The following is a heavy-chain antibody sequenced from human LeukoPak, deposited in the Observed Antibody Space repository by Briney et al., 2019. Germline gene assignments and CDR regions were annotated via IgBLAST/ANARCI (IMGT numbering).Heavy chain of an antibody. D-gene: IGHD3-10*01. Sequence: PSETLSLTCTVSGGSISSSSYYWGWIRQPPGKGLEWIGSIYYSGSTYYNPSLKSRVTISVDTSKNQFSLKLSSVTAADTAVYYCARTMVRGVIINWYFDLWGRGTLVTVSS. V-gene: IGHV4-39*07. CDR3: ARTMVRGVIINWYFDL. CDR2: IYYSGST. J-gene: IGHJ2*01. CDR1: GGSISSSSYY.